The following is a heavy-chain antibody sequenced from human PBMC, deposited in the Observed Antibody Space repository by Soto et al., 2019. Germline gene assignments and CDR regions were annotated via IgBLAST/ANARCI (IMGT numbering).Heavy chain of an antibody. Sequence: QLQLQESGPGLVKPSETQSLTCTVSGGSISSNSYYWAWIRQPPGKGLEWIGSGYHGGNTYYNPSHKSRGTISVDTSTNQFSLKLNSVITADTAVYNCERHLSGYGYLYFEFWGQGILVTVAS. CDR3: ERHLSGYGYLYFEF. CDR2: GYHGGNT. D-gene: IGHD5-18*01. J-gene: IGHJ4*02. CDR1: GGSISSNSYY. V-gene: IGHV4-39*01.